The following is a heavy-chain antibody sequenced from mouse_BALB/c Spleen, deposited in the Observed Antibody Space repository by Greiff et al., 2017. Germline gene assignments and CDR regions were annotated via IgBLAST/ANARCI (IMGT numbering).Heavy chain of an antibody. J-gene: IGHJ4*01. V-gene: IGHV5-9-4*01. CDR3: ARDLGANYAMDY. CDR2: ISSGGSYT. CDR1: GFTFSSYA. Sequence: EVMLVESGGGLVKPGGSLKLSCAASGFTFSSYAMSWVRQSPEKRLEWVAEISSGGSYTYYPDTVTGRFTISRDNAKNTLYLEMSSLRSEDTAMYYCARDLGANYAMDYWGQGTSVTVSS.